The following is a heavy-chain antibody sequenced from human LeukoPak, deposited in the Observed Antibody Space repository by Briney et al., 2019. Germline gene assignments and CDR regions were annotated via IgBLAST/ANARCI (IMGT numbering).Heavy chain of an antibody. CDR2: ISAYNGNT. J-gene: IGHJ4*02. Sequence: ASVKVSCKASGYTFTSYGISWVRQAPGQGLEWMGWISAYNGNTNYAQKLQGRVTMTTDTSTSTAYMELRSLRSDDTAVCYCARDIDAAVAGTHWGQGTLVTVSS. CDR1: GYTFTSYG. D-gene: IGHD6-19*01. CDR3: ARDIDAAVAGTH. V-gene: IGHV1-18*01.